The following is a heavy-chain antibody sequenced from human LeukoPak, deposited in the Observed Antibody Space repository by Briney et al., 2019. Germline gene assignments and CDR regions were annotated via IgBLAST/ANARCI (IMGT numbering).Heavy chain of an antibody. D-gene: IGHD1-7*01. CDR3: ATGNYNRPFDY. CDR1: GFTFSNAW. CDR2: ISSSGSTI. Sequence: GGSLRLSCAASGFTFSNAWMSWVRQAPGKGLEWVSYISSSGSTIYYADSVKGRFTISRDNAKNTLYLQLNSLRAEDTAVYYCATGNYNRPFDYWGQGTLVTVSS. J-gene: IGHJ4*02. V-gene: IGHV3-11*04.